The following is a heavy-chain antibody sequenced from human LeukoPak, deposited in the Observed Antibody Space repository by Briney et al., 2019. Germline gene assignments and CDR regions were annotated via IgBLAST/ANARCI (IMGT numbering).Heavy chain of an antibody. CDR2: ISWNSGTI. J-gene: IGHJ4*02. CDR1: GFTFDDYG. V-gene: IGHV3-9*01. D-gene: IGHD6-19*01. CDR3: AKGGYSSGWYGDH. Sequence: QPGGSLRLSCAASGFTFDDYGMHWVRHAPGKGLEWVSGISWNSGTIVYADSVRGRFTISRDNAKNSVYLQMNSLKAEDTALYYCAKGGYSSGWYGDHWGQGTLVTVSS.